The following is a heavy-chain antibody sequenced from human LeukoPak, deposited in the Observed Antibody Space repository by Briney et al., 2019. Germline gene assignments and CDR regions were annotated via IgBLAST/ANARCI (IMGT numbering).Heavy chain of an antibody. Sequence: GGSLRLSCAASGFTFSSYAMSWVRQAPGKGLEWVSAISGSGGSTYYADSVKGRFTISRDNSKNTLYLQMNSLRAEDTAVYYCAKETHYCSSTSCYGYYFDYWGQGTLVTVSS. CDR2: ISGSGGST. J-gene: IGHJ4*02. CDR3: AKETHYCSSTSCYGYYFDY. V-gene: IGHV3-23*01. D-gene: IGHD2-2*01. CDR1: GFTFSSYA.